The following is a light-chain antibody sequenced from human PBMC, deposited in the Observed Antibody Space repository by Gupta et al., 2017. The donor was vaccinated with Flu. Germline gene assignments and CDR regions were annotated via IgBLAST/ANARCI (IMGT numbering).Light chain of an antibody. CDR3: TSYASNYTCV. CDR2: EVS. V-gene: IGLV2-18*02. CDR1: SGDIGTYNR. J-gene: IGLJ1*01. Sequence: SALTPPPPSSGSPPQSVTISCTGTSGDIGTYNRVSWYQQPPGTAPKLMIYEVSRRPSGVPDRFSASKSGNTASLTISGLQGEDEADYYCTSYASNYTCVFGTGTKVTVL.